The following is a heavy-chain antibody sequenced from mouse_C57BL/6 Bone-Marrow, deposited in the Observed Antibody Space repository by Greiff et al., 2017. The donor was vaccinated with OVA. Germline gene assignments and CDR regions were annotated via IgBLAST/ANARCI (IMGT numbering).Heavy chain of an antibody. Sequence: EVQVVESGEGLVKPGGSLKLSCAASGFTFSSYAMSWVRQTPEKRLEWVAYISSGGDYIYYADTVKGRFTISRDNARNTLYLQMSSLKSEDTAMYYCTRDYYSIWYFDVWGTGTTVTVSS. CDR1: GFTFSSYA. J-gene: IGHJ1*03. CDR3: TRDYYSIWYFDV. V-gene: IGHV5-9-1*02. D-gene: IGHD2-5*01. CDR2: ISSGGDYI.